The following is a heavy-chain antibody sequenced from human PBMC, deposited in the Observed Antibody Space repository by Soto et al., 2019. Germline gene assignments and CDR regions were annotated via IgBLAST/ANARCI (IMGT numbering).Heavy chain of an antibody. Sequence: SETLSLTCTVSGGSISSSSYYWGWIRQPPGEGLEWIGSIYYSGSTYYNPSLKSRVTISVDTSKNQFSLKLSSVTAADTAVYYCARHLRDILTGYWVIDYWGQGTLVTVSS. D-gene: IGHD3-9*01. CDR1: GGSISSSSYY. CDR3: ARHLRDILTGYWVIDY. CDR2: IYYSGST. V-gene: IGHV4-39*01. J-gene: IGHJ4*02.